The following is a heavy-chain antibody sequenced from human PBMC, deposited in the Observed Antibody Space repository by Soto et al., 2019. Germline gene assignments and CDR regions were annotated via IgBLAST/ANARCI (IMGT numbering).Heavy chain of an antibody. CDR1: GGSINNYY. J-gene: IGHJ5*01. D-gene: IGHD1-7*01. V-gene: IGHV4-59*12. CDR3: ASRTYTPDWLDP. CDR2: IYGSGST. Sequence: SETLSLTCTVSGGSINNYYWTWFRQPPGKALEWIGYIYGSGSTNYNPSLKMRVATSVDTSKMQFSLKLSSVTAADTAVYYCASRTYTPDWLDPWGQGTLVTVSS.